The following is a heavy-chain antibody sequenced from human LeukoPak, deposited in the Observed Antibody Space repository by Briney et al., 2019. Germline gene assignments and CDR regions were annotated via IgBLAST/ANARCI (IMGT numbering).Heavy chain of an antibody. CDR3: ARDRYCSSTSCYTTAYFQH. CDR2: IKPNRGGT. CDR1: GYTFNGYY. J-gene: IGHJ1*01. Sequence: ASVTVSCKASGYTFNGYYMHWVRQAPGQGLEWMGWIKPNRGGTNYAQKFQGRVTMTRDQSINTAYMELSRLISDDTAVYYCARDRYCSSTSCYTTAYFQHWGQGTLVTVSS. V-gene: IGHV1-2*02. D-gene: IGHD2-2*01.